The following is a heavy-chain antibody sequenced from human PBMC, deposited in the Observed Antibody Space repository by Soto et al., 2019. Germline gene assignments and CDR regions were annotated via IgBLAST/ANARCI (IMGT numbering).Heavy chain of an antibody. D-gene: IGHD3-10*02. Sequence: GGSLRLSCAASGFTFSSYAMHWVRQAPGKGLEWVAVISYDGSNKYYADSVKGRFTISRDNSKNTLYLQMNSLRAEDTAVYYCARDMFGSGFDYWGQGTLVTVSS. CDR1: GFTFSSYA. CDR2: ISYDGSNK. J-gene: IGHJ4*02. V-gene: IGHV3-30-3*01. CDR3: ARDMFGSGFDY.